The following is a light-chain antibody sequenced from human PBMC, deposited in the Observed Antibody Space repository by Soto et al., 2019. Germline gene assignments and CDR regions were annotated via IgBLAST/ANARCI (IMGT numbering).Light chain of an antibody. V-gene: IGLV2-14*01. Sequence: QSALTQPASVSGSPGQSITISCTGTSSDVGDYNYVSWYQQHPGKAPKLMIYDVTNRPSGISNRFSGSKSGNTASLTISGLQAEDEADYYCSSYTSGSTLYVFGTGTKLTDL. CDR2: DVT. CDR1: SSDVGDYNY. J-gene: IGLJ1*01. CDR3: SSYTSGSTLYV.